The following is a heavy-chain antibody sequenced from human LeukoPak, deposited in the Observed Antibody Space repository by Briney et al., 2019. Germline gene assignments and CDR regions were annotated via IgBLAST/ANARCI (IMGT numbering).Heavy chain of an antibody. CDR3: ARVTMVPGVHGYYFDY. V-gene: IGHV1-8*01. D-gene: IGHD3-10*01. J-gene: IGHJ4*02. CDR1: GYTFTSYD. CDR2: MNPNSGNT. Sequence: ASVKVSCKASGYTFTSYDINWVRQATGQGLEWMGWMNPNSGNTGYAQKFQGRVTMTRNTSISTAYMELSSLRSEDTAVYYCARVTMVPGVHGYYFDYWGQGTLVTVSS.